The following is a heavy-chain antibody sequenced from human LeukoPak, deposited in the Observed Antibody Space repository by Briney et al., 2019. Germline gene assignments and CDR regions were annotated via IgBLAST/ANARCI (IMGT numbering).Heavy chain of an antibody. Sequence: GGSLRLSCAASGFKFSDSWMDWVRQAPGKRLQWVAKINQDGSDKHYVDSVKGRFTISRANAKNSALLQMNSLRSADSAVYYCASKSGTQRAAPYYRDVWGKGTTVTVS. J-gene: IGHJ6*03. CDR2: INQDGSDK. V-gene: IGHV3-7*01. CDR1: GFKFSDSW. D-gene: IGHD6-13*01. CDR3: ASKSGTQRAAPYYRDV.